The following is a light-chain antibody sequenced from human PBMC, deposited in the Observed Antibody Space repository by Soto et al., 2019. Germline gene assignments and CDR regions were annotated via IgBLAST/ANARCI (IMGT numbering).Light chain of an antibody. CDR3: SSYTSSSTYV. J-gene: IGLJ1*01. Sequence: HSVLTQPASVSGSPGQSITISCTGTSSDVGEYNSVSWYQQHPGKAPKLIIYEVTNRPSGVSDRLSGSKSGNTASLTISGLQAEDEADYYCSSYTSSSTYVFGVGTKVT. CDR1: SSDVGEYNS. V-gene: IGLV2-14*01. CDR2: EVT.